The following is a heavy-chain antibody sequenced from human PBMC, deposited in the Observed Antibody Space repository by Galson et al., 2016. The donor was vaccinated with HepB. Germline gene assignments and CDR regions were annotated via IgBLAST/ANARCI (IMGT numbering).Heavy chain of an antibody. V-gene: IGHV5-51*01. J-gene: IGHJ4*02. CDR1: GYRFISHW. D-gene: IGHD3-16*01. Sequence: QSGAEVKKPGESLRISRQGSGYRFISHWIGWVRQMPGKGLEWMGIIYPGHSDTRYSPSFQGQVSISADKSISTAYLEWSSLKASDTAMYYCARHSISAWPADFDYWGQGTLVSVSS. CDR3: ARHSISAWPADFDY. CDR2: IYPGHSDT.